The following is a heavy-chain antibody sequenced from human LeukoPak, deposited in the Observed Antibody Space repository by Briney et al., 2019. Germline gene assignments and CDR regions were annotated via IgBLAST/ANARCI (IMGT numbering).Heavy chain of an antibody. J-gene: IGHJ4*02. CDR1: GFTFNDCW. Sequence: GGSLRLSRAASGFTFNDCWLSWVRQAPGKGLEWVANINQDGSTRLYMDSVEGRFAISRDNAKKSLYLQMNSLRVEDTAVYYCARGCSGDWSLGGQGTLVTVSS. D-gene: IGHD2-21*02. V-gene: IGHV3-7*03. CDR2: INQDGSTR. CDR3: ARGCSGDWSL.